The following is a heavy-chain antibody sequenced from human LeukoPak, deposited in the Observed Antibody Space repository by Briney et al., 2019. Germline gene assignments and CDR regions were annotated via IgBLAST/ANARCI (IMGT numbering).Heavy chain of an antibody. V-gene: IGHV3-7*01. CDR3: ARDGERVYALYYYYYMDV. J-gene: IGHJ6*03. CDR2: IKQEGSEI. D-gene: IGHD2-8*01. CDR1: GFTFSSYW. Sequence: GGSLRLSCAASGFTFSSYWMSWVRQAPGKGLEWVANIKQEGSEIYYVDSMKGRFTISRDNSKNTLYLQMNSLRAEDTAVYYCARDGERVYALYYYYYMDVWGKGTTVTVSS.